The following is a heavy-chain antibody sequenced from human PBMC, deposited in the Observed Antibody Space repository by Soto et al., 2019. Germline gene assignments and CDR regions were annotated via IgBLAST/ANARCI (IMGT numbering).Heavy chain of an antibody. CDR1: GFTFGDYA. J-gene: IGHJ4*02. V-gene: IGHV3-49*03. D-gene: IGHD6-13*01. CDR2: IRSKAYGGTT. CDR3: TSSPSRSNVP. Sequence: QTGGSLRLSCTASGFTFGDYAMSWFRQAPGKGLEWVGFIRSKAYGGTTEYAASVKGRFTISRDDSKSIAYLQMNSLKTEDTAVYSSTSSPSRSNVPWGQGTLVTVSS.